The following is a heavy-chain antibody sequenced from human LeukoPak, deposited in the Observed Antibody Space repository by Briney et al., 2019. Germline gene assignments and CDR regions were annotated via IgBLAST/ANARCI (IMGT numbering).Heavy chain of an antibody. D-gene: IGHD6-19*01. J-gene: IGHJ4*02. CDR3: ARGREGGSGWYGTFDY. CDR2: IYYSGST. V-gene: IGHV4-59*01. Sequence: PSETLSLTCTVSGGSITSYYWSWIRQPPGKGLEWIGYIYYSGSTNYNPSLKSRVTISVDTSKNQFSLKLSSVTAADTAVYYCARGREGGSGWYGTFDYWGQGTLVTVSS. CDR1: GGSITSYY.